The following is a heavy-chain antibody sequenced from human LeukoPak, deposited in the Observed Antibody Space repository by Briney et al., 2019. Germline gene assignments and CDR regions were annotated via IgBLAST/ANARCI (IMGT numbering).Heavy chain of an antibody. J-gene: IGHJ4*02. D-gene: IGHD6-19*01. V-gene: IGHV3-9*01. Sequence: GGSLRLSCAASGFTFDDYAMHWVRQAPGKGLEWVSGISWNSGSIGYADSVKGRFTISRDNAKNSLYLQMNSLRAEDTAVYYCAKPNIAQWRSPSGYWGQGTLVTVSS. CDR3: AKPNIAQWRSPSGY. CDR1: GFTFDDYA. CDR2: ISWNSGSI.